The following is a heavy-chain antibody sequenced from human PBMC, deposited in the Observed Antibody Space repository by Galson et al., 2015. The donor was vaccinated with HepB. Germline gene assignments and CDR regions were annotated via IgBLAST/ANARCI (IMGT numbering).Heavy chain of an antibody. V-gene: IGHV1-69*13. D-gene: IGHD3-22*01. Sequence: SLKVSCKASGGTFSRYVISWVRQAPGQRLACMGGRIPVFGTRKYAQKSPGRVTITADGSTSTAYMELSSLGSEVTAVYYCARETPSYYYDSSEEGPFDIWGQETMVIVSS. CDR2: RIPVFGTR. CDR3: ARETPSYYYDSSEEGPFDI. J-gene: IGHJ3*02. CDR1: GGTFSRYV.